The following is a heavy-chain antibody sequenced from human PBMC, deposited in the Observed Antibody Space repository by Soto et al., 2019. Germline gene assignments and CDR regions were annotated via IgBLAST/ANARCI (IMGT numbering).Heavy chain of an antibody. CDR1: GFTFSSYG. J-gene: IGHJ3*02. V-gene: IGHV3-13*04. CDR3: ARGSTMVRGVILDAFDI. Sequence: GGSLRLSCAASGFTFSSYGMHWVRQAPGKGLEWVSAIGTAGDTYYPGSVKGRFTISRENAKNSLYLQMNSLRAGDTAVYYCARGSTMVRGVILDAFDIWGQGTMVTVSS. D-gene: IGHD3-10*01. CDR2: IGTAGDT.